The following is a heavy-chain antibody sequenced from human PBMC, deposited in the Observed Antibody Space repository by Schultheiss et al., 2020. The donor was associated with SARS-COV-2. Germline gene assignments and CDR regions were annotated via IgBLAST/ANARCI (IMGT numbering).Heavy chain of an antibody. CDR3: AKDRRMYYDFWTGYYAHQGGGMDV. CDR1: GFTFSSYG. J-gene: IGHJ6*02. Sequence: GGSLRLSCAASGFTFSSYGMHWVRQAPGKGLEWVAVISYDGSNKYYADSVKGRFTISRDNSKNTLYLQMNSLRAEDTAVYYCAKDRRMYYDFWTGYYAHQGGGMDVWGQGTTVTVSS. CDR2: ISYDGSNK. V-gene: IGHV3-30*18. D-gene: IGHD3-3*01.